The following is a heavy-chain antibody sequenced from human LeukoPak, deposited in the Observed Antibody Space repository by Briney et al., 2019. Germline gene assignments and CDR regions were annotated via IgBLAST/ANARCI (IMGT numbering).Heavy chain of an antibody. CDR3: ARGHYGSSWYYYYYYMDV. D-gene: IGHD6-13*01. J-gene: IGHJ6*03. CDR2: MNPNSGNT. CDR1: GYTFTSYY. V-gene: IGHV1-8*02. Sequence: GASVKVSCKASGYTFTSYYMHWVRQAPGQGLEWMGWMNPNSGNTGYAQKFQGRVTMTRNTSISTAYMELSSLRSEDTAVYYCARGHYGSSWYYYYYYMDVWGKGTTVTVSS.